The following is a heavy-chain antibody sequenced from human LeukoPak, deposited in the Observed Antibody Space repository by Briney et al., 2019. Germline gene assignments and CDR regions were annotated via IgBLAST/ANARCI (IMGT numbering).Heavy chain of an antibody. V-gene: IGHV4-38-2*02. CDR3: ARDRGGSGYYSDAFDI. CDR2: IYNSGST. D-gene: IGHD3-22*01. J-gene: IGHJ3*02. CDR1: GYSISSGYF. Sequence: PSATLSLTCTVSGYSISSGYFWGWIRQTPGTGLEWLGSIYNSGSTNYNPSLKSRVTISVDKSKNQFSLKLSSVTAADTAVYYCARDRGGSGYYSDAFDIWGQGTMVTVSS.